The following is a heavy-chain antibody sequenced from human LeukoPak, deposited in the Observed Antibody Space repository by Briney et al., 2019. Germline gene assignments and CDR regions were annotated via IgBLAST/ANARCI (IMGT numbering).Heavy chain of an antibody. CDR3: ARGLGSSHYYYYYMDV. J-gene: IGHJ6*03. V-gene: IGHV1-46*01. CDR1: GYTFTSYY. CDR2: INPSGGST. D-gene: IGHD6-6*01. Sequence: GASVKVSCKASGYTFTSYYMHWVRQAPGQGPEWMGIINPSGGSTSYAQKFQGRVTMTRDTSTSTVYMELSSLRSEDTAVYYCARGLGSSHYYYYYMDVWGKGTTVTVSS.